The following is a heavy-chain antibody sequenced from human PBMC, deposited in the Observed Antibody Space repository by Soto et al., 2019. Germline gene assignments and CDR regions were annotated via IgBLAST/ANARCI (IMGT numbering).Heavy chain of an antibody. D-gene: IGHD6-19*01. CDR1: GFTFSSYC. Sequence: QVQLVESGGGVVQPGRSLRLSCAASGFTFSSYCMHWVRQAPGKGLEWVAVIWDDGSNKYYAHSVKGRFTISRDNSKTTQYLQMNSLRAEDTAVYYCARDVSGIQQWLVGAFDIWGQGTMVTVSS. V-gene: IGHV3-33*01. J-gene: IGHJ3*02. CDR3: ARDVSGIQQWLVGAFDI. CDR2: IWDDGSNK.